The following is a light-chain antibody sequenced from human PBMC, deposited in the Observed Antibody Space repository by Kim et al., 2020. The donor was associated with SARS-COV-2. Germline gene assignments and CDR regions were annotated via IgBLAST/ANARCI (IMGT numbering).Light chain of an antibody. CDR1: KRVTDN. CDR2: GGS. CDR3: QQYDEWPWT. Sequence: SPGERVPPSCRSTKRVTDNLAWYQQKPGQPPRLLVYGGSVTPTYIPARFSGSGSKTEYTLTVTSLQSEDFAIYYCQQYDEWPWTFGQGTKVDIK. V-gene: IGKV3-15*01. J-gene: IGKJ1*01.